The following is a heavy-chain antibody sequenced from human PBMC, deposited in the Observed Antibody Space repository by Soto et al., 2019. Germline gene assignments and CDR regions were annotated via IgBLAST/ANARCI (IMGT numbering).Heavy chain of an antibody. CDR3: ARGGSFYV. D-gene: IGHD3-16*01. Sequence: QEQVVESGGGVVQPGRSLRLSCTASGFTFNNYGLHWVRQAPGKGLEWVALLTSGGSHKFYSESVKGRFTISRDDSKNTLFLQMDSLRTEDMAVYYCARGGSFYVWGRGTMVTVSS. J-gene: IGHJ3*01. CDR1: GFTFNNYG. V-gene: IGHV3-30*03. CDR2: LTSGGSHK.